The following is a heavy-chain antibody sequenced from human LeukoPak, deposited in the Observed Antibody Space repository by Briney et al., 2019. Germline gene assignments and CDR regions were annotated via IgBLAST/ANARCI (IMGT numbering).Heavy chain of an antibody. D-gene: IGHD3-10*01. Sequence: GGSLRLFCAASGFTFSKYSMNWVRQAPGQGLEWVSYISTSSSAIYYADSVKGRFTISRDNAKNSLSLQMNSLRAEDTAVHYCAKNYDWGQGTLVTVSS. CDR1: GFTFSKYS. V-gene: IGHV3-48*01. CDR2: ISTSSSAI. J-gene: IGHJ4*02. CDR3: AKNYD.